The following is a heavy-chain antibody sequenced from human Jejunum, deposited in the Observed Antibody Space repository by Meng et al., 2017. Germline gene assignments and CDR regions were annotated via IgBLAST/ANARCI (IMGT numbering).Heavy chain of an antibody. V-gene: IGHV1-2*06. D-gene: IGHD3-10*01. Sequence: QVQLAQSGAEVKRPGASVKVSCKASGYTFTGYSLHWVRQAPGQGLEWMGRINPGGGTNYAQKFQDRVTMTWDTSITTAYMELTWLTSDDTAVYFCGRDQTGSVPQWGQGTLVTVSS. CDR1: GYTFTGYS. J-gene: IGHJ4*02. CDR3: GRDQTGSVPQ. CDR2: INPGGGT.